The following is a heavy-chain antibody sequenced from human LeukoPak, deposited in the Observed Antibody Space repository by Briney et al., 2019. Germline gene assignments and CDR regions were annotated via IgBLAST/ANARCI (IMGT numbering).Heavy chain of an antibody. CDR3: ATDLKRFGWELSEISAFDI. J-gene: IGHJ3*02. CDR2: FDPEDGET. D-gene: IGHD1-26*01. CDR1: GYTLTELS. V-gene: IGHV1-24*01. Sequence: GASVKVSCKVSGYTLTELSMHWVRQAPGKGLEWMGGFDPEDGETIYAQKFQGRVTMTEDTSTDTAYMELSSLRSEDTAVYYCATDLKRFGWELSEISAFDIWGQGTTVTVSS.